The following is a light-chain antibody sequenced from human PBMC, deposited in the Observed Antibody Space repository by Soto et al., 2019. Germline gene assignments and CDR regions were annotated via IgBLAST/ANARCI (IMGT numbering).Light chain of an antibody. J-gene: IGKJ5*01. CDR3: QQRSNWPIT. Sequence: ERVMTQSPATLSVSPGERATLSCRASQSVSTYLAWYQQKPGQAPRLLIYDASNRATGIPARFSGSGSGTDFTLTISSLEPEDFALYYCQQRSNWPITFGQGTRLEIK. CDR2: DAS. V-gene: IGKV3-11*01. CDR1: QSVSTY.